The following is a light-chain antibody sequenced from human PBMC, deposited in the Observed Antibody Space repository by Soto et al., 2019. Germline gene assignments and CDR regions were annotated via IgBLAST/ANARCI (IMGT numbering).Light chain of an antibody. CDR1: SSDVGSYNL. J-gene: IGLJ1*01. CDR2: EVS. CDR3: PSYAASSTPYV. V-gene: IGLV2-23*02. Sequence: QSALTQPASVSGSPGQSITISCTGTSSDVGSYNLVSWYQQHPGKAPKLMIYEVSKRPSGVSNRFSGSKSGNTASLTISGLQAEDYADYYCPSYAASSTPYVLGTGPIVTIL.